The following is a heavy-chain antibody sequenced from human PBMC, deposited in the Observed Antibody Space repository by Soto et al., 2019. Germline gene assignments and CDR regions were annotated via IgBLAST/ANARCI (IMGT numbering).Heavy chain of an antibody. CDR3: ARDRTRGGGLRSTNWYFDL. CDR1: GGSISSGGYY. V-gene: IGHV4-31*03. Sequence: QVQLQESGPGLVKPSQTLSLTCTVSGGSISSGGYYWSWIRQHPGKGLEWIGYIYYSGSTYYNPSLKSRVTISVDTAKNQFSPKLRSVTAAGTAVYYWARDRTRGGGLRSTNWYFDLWGRGTLVTVSS. CDR2: IYYSGST. D-gene: IGHD5-12*01. J-gene: IGHJ2*01.